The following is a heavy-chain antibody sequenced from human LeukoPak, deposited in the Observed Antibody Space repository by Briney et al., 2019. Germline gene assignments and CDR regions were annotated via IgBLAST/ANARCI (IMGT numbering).Heavy chain of an antibody. CDR1: GFTFSSYS. CDR3: ARARGGAARSQDV. Sequence: GGSLRLSCAASGFTFSSYSMNWVRQAPGKGLKWVSSISSSSSYIYYADSVKGRFTISRDNAKNSLYLQMNSLRAEDTAVYYCARARGGAARSQDVWGKGTTVTVSS. CDR2: ISSSSSYI. V-gene: IGHV3-21*01. D-gene: IGHD6-6*01. J-gene: IGHJ6*04.